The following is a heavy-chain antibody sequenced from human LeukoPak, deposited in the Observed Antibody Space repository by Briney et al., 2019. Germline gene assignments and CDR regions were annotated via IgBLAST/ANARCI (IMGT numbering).Heavy chain of an antibody. CDR3: ARDRERSPGFFDS. V-gene: IGHV4-59*01. CDR1: GGSISSYY. Sequence: PSETLSLTCTVSGGSISSYYWSWIRQPPGKGLEWIGYIYYSGSTNYNPSLKSRVTISVDTSKNQFSLKLSSVTAADTAVYYCARDRERSPGFFDSWGQGTLVTASS. CDR2: IYYSGST. J-gene: IGHJ4*02. D-gene: IGHD1-1*01.